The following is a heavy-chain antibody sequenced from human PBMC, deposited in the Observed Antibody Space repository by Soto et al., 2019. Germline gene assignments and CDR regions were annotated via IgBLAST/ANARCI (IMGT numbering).Heavy chain of an antibody. D-gene: IGHD3-3*01. CDR1: GASISTQS. CDR3: ARGLSWSPYFES. CDR2: LYYSGTT. Sequence: SETLSLTCTVSGASISTQSWNWIRQAPGKGLEWIGYLYYSGTTNYNPSLKSRVTISADTSKNQVSLKLTSVTAADTAVYFCARGLSWSPYFESWGQGILVTVS. V-gene: IGHV4-59*11. J-gene: IGHJ4*02.